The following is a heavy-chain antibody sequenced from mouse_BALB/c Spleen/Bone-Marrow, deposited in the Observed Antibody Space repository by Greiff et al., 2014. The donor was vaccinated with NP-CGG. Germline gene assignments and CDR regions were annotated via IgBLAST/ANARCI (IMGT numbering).Heavy chain of an antibody. CDR3: AAYYRYLAWFAY. CDR2: IDPANGNT. D-gene: IGHD2-14*01. J-gene: IGHJ3*01. CDR1: GFNIKDTY. V-gene: IGHV14-3*02. Sequence: VQLQQSGAELVKPGASVKLSCTASGFNIKDTYMHWGKQRPEQGLEWIGRIDPANGNTKYDPKFQGKATITADTSSNPAYLQLSSLTSEDTAVYYCAAYYRYLAWFAYWGQGTLVTVSA.